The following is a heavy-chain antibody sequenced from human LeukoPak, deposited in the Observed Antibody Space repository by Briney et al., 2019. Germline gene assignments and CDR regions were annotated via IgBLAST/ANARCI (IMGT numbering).Heavy chain of an antibody. CDR1: GFTFSTFA. V-gene: IGHV3-23*01. CDR3: AKGGHFDQ. J-gene: IGHJ4*02. Sequence: GGSLRLSCAASGFTFSTFAMSWARQASGEGLEWVPAISVTGDSTYYADSVKGRFTISRDDSKNTLYLQMNSLRAEDTAVYHCAKGGHFDQWGQGTLVTVSS. CDR2: ISVTGDST.